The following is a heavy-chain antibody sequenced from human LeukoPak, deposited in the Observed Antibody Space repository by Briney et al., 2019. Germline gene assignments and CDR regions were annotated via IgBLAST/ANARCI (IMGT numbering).Heavy chain of an antibody. Sequence: PSETLSLTCTVSDGSINSYFWSWIRQPAGKGLEYIGRIYASGSTNYNLSLKSRVTMSVDTSKNQFSLKLTSVTAADTAVYYCARLLVVESRFDPWGQGTLVTVSS. D-gene: IGHD2-15*01. CDR1: DGSINSYF. J-gene: IGHJ5*02. CDR2: IYASGST. CDR3: ARLLVVESRFDP. V-gene: IGHV4-4*07.